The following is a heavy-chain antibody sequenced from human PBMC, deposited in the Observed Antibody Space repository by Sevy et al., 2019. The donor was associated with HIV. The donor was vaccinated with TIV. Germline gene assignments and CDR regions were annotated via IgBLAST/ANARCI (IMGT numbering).Heavy chain of an antibody. CDR1: GFTFSSYS. J-gene: IGHJ6*02. CDR3: ARDASSGWWLTTLKLGYYYGMDV. V-gene: IGHV3-48*02. D-gene: IGHD6-19*01. Sequence: GGSLRLSCAASGFTFSSYSMNWVRQAPGKGLEWVSYISSSSSTIYYEDSVKGRFTISRENAKNSLYLQMNILRDEDTAVYYCARDASSGWWLTTLKLGYYYGMDVWGQGTTVTVSS. CDR2: ISSSSSTI.